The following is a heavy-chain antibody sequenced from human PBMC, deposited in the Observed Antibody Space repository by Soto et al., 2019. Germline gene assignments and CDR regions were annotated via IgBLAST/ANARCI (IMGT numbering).Heavy chain of an antibody. Sequence: GGSLRLSCAASGFTFSSYSMNWVRQAPGKGLEWVSSISSSSSYIYYADSVKGRFTISRDNAKNSLYLQMNSLRAEDTAVYYCPRANPQIYDSRDSWGQGTLVTV. J-gene: IGHJ4*02. CDR1: GFTFSSYS. CDR2: ISSSSSYI. V-gene: IGHV3-21*01. D-gene: IGHD3-3*01. CDR3: PRANPQIYDSRDS.